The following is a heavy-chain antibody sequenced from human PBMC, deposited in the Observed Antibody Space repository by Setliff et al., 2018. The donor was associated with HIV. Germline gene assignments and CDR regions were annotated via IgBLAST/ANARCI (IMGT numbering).Heavy chain of an antibody. V-gene: IGHV4-39*07. J-gene: IGHJ6*02. CDR3: SRAIVAVTAIDHYYYGMDV. CDR2: IYYSGNT. D-gene: IGHD2-21*02. CDR1: GGSIRSSGYY. Sequence: SETLSLTCSVSGGSIRSSGYYWAWIRQPPGKGLEWIGSIYYSGNTYYNPSVKSRVTISVDTFNNQFSLRLSSVTAADTAVYYCSRAIVAVTAIDHYYYGMDVWGQGTTVTVSS.